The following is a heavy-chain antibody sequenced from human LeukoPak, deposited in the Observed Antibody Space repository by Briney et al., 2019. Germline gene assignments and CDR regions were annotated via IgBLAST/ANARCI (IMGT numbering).Heavy chain of an antibody. Sequence: GGSLRLSCAASGFTFSAYGVHWVRQAPGKGLEWVAFIRYAGTNKYYTDPVKGRFTISRDNSKNTLYLQMNSLRAEDTAVYYCARLIAAAGTGDDAFDIWGQGTMVTVSS. CDR2: IRYAGTNK. CDR3: ARLIAAAGTGDDAFDI. CDR1: GFTFSAYG. D-gene: IGHD6-13*01. V-gene: IGHV3-30*02. J-gene: IGHJ3*02.